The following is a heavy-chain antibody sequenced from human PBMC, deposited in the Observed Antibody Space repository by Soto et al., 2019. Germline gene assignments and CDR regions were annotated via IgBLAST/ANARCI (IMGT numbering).Heavy chain of an antibody. CDR3: ARGDPLLWFGEKVYYGMDV. V-gene: IGHV4-59*01. CDR2: IYYSGST. J-gene: IGHJ6*02. CDR1: GGSISSYY. D-gene: IGHD3-10*01. Sequence: QVQLQESGPGLVKPSETLSLTCTVSGGSISSYYWSWIRQPPGKGLEWIGYIYYSGSTNYNPSLKGRVTIAVDTSKNQFSLKLSSVTAADTAVYYCARGDPLLWFGEKVYYGMDVWGQGTTVTVSS.